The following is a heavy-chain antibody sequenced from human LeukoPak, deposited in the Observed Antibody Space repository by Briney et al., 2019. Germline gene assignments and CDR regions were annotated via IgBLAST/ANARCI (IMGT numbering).Heavy chain of an antibody. V-gene: IGHV6-1*01. CDR3: ARGSGYYDTGSFSFVDN. Sequence: SQTLSLTCAISGDSVSSDSAAWNWNRQSPSRGLEWLGRTYYRSQWFIDYAVSVKTRITIKSDTSRNQFSLELNSVTPEDTGVYYCARGSGYYDTGSFSFVDNWGQGTLVTVSS. CDR1: GDSVSSDSAA. CDR2: TYYRSQWFI. J-gene: IGHJ4*02. D-gene: IGHD3-22*01.